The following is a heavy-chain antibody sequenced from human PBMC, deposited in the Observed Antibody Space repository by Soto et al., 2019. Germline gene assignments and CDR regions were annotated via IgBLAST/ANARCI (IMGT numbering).Heavy chain of an antibody. Sequence: QVQLVESGGGVVQPGRSLRLSCAASGFTFSSYAMHWVRQAPGKGLEWVAVISFHGSNKYYADSVKGRFTISRDNSKNTLYLQMNSLRAEDTAVYYCAREDIAVAADYWGQGTLVTVSS. CDR2: ISFHGSNK. D-gene: IGHD6-19*01. CDR1: GFTFSSYA. J-gene: IGHJ4*02. V-gene: IGHV3-30-3*01. CDR3: AREDIAVAADY.